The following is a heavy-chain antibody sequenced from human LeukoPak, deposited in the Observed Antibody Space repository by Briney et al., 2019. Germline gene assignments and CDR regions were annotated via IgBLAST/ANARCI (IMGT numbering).Heavy chain of an antibody. CDR1: GFTFSLYW. CDR2: IKQDGSEK. D-gene: IGHD3-3*01. V-gene: IGHV3-7*01. CDR3: ARRLSLRFDAFAV. J-gene: IGHJ3*01. Sequence: PGGSLRLSCAASGFTFSLYWMTWVRQHPGRGLEWVANIKQDGSEKFYLDSVKGRFTISKDNAKNAVYLQMDGLRAEDTAVYFCARRLSLRFDAFAVWGPGTVVTVSS.